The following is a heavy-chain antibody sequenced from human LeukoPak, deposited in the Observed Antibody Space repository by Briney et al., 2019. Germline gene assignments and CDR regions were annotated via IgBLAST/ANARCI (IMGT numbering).Heavy chain of an antibody. CDR2: ISYDGSNK. V-gene: IGHV3-30*18. Sequence: PGGSLRLSCAASGFTFSSYGMHWVRQAPGKGLEWVAVISYDGSNKYYADSVEGRFTISRDNSKNTLYLQMNSLRAEDTAVYYCAKAPKGWAARSIPDYWGQGTLVTVSS. D-gene: IGHD6-6*01. J-gene: IGHJ4*02. CDR3: AKAPKGWAARSIPDY. CDR1: GFTFSSYG.